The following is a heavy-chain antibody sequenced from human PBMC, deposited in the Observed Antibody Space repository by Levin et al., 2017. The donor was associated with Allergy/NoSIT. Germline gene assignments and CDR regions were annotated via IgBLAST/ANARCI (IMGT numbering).Heavy chain of an antibody. CDR2: ISSDGRKT. J-gene: IGHJ3*02. V-gene: IGHV3-30*18. CDR3: AKDVYGSGWYQLGNDAFEM. D-gene: IGHD6-19*01. CDR1: GFTFSSYG. Sequence: AGGSLRLSCAASGFTFSSYGMHWVRQAPGKGLEWVAAISSDGRKTFYADSVKGRFTISRDNSKNTLDLQMNSLRAEDTAVYYCAKDVYGSGWYQLGNDAFEMWGQGTKVAVSS.